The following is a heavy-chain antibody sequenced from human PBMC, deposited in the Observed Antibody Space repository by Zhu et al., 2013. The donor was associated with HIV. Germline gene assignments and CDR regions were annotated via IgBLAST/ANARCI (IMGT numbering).Heavy chain of an antibody. V-gene: IGHV4-31*03. CDR3: ARNSIGITGTTLEIFY. D-gene: IGHD1-20*01. J-gene: IGHJ4*02. CDR1: GGSISSGGYY. CDR2: IYYSGST. Sequence: VQLQESGPGLVKPSQTLSLTCTVSGGSISSGGYYWSWIRQHPGKGLEWIGYIYYSGSTYYNPSLKSRVTISVDTSKNQFSLKLSSVTAADTAVYYCARNSIGITGTTLEIFYWGQGTLVTVSS.